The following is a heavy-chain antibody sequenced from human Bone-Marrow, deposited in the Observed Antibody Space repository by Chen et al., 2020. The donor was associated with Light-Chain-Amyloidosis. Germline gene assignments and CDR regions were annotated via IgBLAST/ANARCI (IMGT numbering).Heavy chain of an antibody. D-gene: IGHD3-9*01. CDR1: RFPFSSHA. CDR2: ISFDGR. Sequence: VQLVESGGGVVQPGTSLRLSCVGSRFPFSSHAMHWVRQAPGRGLEWVAVISFDGRADSVQGRFTVSRDNSKSTLYLQMDSLRPDDTAVYYCARTLRYGHQVYFDYWGQGTLVTVSS. V-gene: IGHV3-30*04. J-gene: IGHJ4*02. CDR3: ARTLRYGHQVYFDY.